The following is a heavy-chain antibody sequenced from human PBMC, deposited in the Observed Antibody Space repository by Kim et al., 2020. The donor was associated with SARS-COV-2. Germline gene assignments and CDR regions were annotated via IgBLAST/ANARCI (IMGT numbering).Heavy chain of an antibody. CDR3: ARVIYYDSSGYSHWYFDL. Sequence: ASVKVSCKASGYTFTSYYMHWVRQAPGQGLEWMGIINPSGGSTSYAQKFQGRVTMTRDTSTSTVYMELSSLRSEDTAVYYCARVIYYDSSGYSHWYFDLWGRGTLVTVSS. V-gene: IGHV1-46*01. D-gene: IGHD3-22*01. CDR1: GYTFTSYY. CDR2: INPSGGST. J-gene: IGHJ2*01.